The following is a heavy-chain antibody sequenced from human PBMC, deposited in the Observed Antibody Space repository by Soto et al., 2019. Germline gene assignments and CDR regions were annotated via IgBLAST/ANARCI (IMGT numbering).Heavy chain of an antibody. CDR2: LSTTGFT. J-gene: IGHJ4*02. CDR1: GFNVSSDY. Sequence: EVQLVESGGGLIQPGGSLRLSCVASGFNVSSDYMNWVRQAPGKGLEWVSVLSTTGFTSYADSVKGRFTISSDSSKNTLYLQMNSLRVEDTAVYYCARDPKTSGGQHWAFNYFDSWGQGTLVTVSS. CDR3: ARDPKTSGGQHWAFNYFDS. D-gene: IGHD7-27*01. V-gene: IGHV3-53*01.